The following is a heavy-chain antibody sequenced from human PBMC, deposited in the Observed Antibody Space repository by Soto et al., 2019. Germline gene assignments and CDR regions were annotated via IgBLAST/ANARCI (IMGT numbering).Heavy chain of an antibody. CDR1: GGSFSCYY. Sequence: SETLSLTCAVYGGSFSCYYWSWIRQPPGKGLEWIGEINHSGSTNYNPSLKSRVTISVDTSKNQFSLKLSSVTAADTAVYYCARGGQLLLYWGQGTLVTVSS. CDR3: ARGGQLLLY. CDR2: INHSGST. J-gene: IGHJ4*02. D-gene: IGHD2-15*01. V-gene: IGHV4-34*01.